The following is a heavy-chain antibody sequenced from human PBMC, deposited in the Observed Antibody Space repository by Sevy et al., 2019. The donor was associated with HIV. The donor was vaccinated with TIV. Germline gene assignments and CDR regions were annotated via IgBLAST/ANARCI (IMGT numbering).Heavy chain of an antibody. J-gene: IGHJ4*02. CDR1: GGSISGSY. Sequence: SETLSLTCTVSGGSISGSYWSWIRQSAGKGLEWVGRIYPSGNTNYNPSLKSRVTMSVDTSKNHFSLKLTSVTAADTAAYYCAREDSSTWCFHFWGQGTLVTVSS. CDR2: IYPSGNT. D-gene: IGHD6-13*01. V-gene: IGHV4-4*07. CDR3: AREDSSTWCFHF.